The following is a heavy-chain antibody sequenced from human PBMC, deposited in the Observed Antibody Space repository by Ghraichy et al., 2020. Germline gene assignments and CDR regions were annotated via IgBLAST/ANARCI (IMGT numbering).Heavy chain of an antibody. CDR2: INPNSGGT. D-gene: IGHD2-2*01. CDR1: GYTFTGYY. CDR3: ARVSTRVVPAAPKDY. J-gene: IGHJ4*02. Sequence: ASVKVSCKASGYTFTGYYMHWVRQAPGQGLEWMGWINPNSGGTNYAQKFQGRVTMTRDTSISTAYMELSRLRSDDTAVYYCARVSTRVVPAAPKDYWGQGTLVTVSS. V-gene: IGHV1-2*02.